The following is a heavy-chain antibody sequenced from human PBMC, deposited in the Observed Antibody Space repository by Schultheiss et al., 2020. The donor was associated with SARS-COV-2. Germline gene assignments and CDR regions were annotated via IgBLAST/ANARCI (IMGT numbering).Heavy chain of an antibody. CDR1: GGSFSGYY. D-gene: IGHD4-17*01. CDR3: ARFTSPTTCAFDI. V-gene: IGHV4-34*01. CDR2: INHSGST. Sequence: SETLSLTCAVYGGSFSGYYWSWIRQPPGKGLEWIGEINHSGSTNYNPSLKSLVTISVDTSKNQFSLKLSSVTAADTAVYYCARFTSPTTCAFDIWGRGTMVTVSS. J-gene: IGHJ3*02.